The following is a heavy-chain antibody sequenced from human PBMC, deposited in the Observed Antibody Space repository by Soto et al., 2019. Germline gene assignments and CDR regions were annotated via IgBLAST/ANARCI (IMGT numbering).Heavy chain of an antibody. CDR1: GYTFTSYY. J-gene: IGHJ4*02. D-gene: IGHD1-26*01. Sequence: GASVKVSCKASGYTFTSYYMHWVRQAPGQGLEWMGIINPSGGSTSYAQKFQGRVTMTRDTSTSTVYMELSSLRSEDTAVYYCGRASPVSRRELLQGGFDYWGQGTLVTVSS. V-gene: IGHV1-46*01. CDR2: INPSGGST. CDR3: GRASPVSRRELLQGGFDY.